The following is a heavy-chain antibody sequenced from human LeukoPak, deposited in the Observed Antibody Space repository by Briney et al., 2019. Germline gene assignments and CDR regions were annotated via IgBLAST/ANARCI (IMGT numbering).Heavy chain of an antibody. D-gene: IGHD6-13*01. CDR2: VSWNSGSI. Sequence: GGSLRLSCAASGFTFDDYAMHWVRQAPGKGLEWVSGVSWNSGSIGYADSVKGRFTISRDNAKNSLYLQMNSLRAEDTALYYCAKVSFSEKQQLVPSFDYWGQGTLVTVSS. CDR1: GFTFDDYA. J-gene: IGHJ4*02. V-gene: IGHV3-9*01. CDR3: AKVSFSEKQQLVPSFDY.